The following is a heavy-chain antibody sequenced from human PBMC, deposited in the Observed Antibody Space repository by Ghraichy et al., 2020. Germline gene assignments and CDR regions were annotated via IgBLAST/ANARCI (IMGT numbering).Heavy chain of an antibody. J-gene: IGHJ5*02. CDR3: ARDPNYYDSSDYYYAGWFDP. Sequence: SETLPLTCAVYGGSFSGYYWSWIRQPPGKGLEWIGEINHSGSTDYNPSLKSRVTISVDTSKNQFSLKLSSVTAADTAVYYCARDPNYYDSSDYYYAGWFDPWGLGTLVTVSS. V-gene: IGHV4-34*01. D-gene: IGHD3-22*01. CDR1: GGSFSGYY. CDR2: INHSGST.